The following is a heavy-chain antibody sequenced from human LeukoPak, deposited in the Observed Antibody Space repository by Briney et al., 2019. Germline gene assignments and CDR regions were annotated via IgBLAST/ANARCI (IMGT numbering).Heavy chain of an antibody. Sequence: PSETLSLTCAVYGGSFSGYYWSWIRQPPGKGLEWIGEINHSGSTNYNPSLKSRVTISVDTSKNQFSLKLSSVTAADTAVYYCARPARMSYYDYMDVGGKGTTVTVSS. V-gene: IGHV4-34*01. CDR3: ARPARMSYYDYMDV. CDR1: GGSFSGYY. CDR2: INHSGST. D-gene: IGHD6-6*01. J-gene: IGHJ6*03.